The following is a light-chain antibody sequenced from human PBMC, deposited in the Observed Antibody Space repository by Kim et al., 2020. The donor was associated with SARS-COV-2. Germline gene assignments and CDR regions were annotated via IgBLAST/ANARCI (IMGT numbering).Light chain of an antibody. CDR2: DVT. V-gene: IGLV2-11*01. J-gene: IGLJ2*01. CDR3: CSYAGDYVI. Sequence: PGQSVTISCTGASNNIGFYNYVSWYQHHPGRAPKLFIYDVTKRPSGVPDRFSGSKSGNTASLTVSGLQSEDEADYYCCSYAGDYVIFGGGTELTVL. CDR1: SNNIGFYNY.